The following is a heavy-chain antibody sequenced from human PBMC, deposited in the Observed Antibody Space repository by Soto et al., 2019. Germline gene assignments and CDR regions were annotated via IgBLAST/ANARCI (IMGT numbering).Heavy chain of an antibody. V-gene: IGHV4-59*08. CDR2: MYYSGST. CDR3: ASMGYHYGSGSYPLDY. CDR1: GGSISSYY. Sequence: PSETLSLTCTVSGGSISSYYWTWIRQPPGKGLEWIGFMYYSGSTHYNPSLKSRVTISLDTSKNQFSLNLRSVTAADTAVYYCASMGYHYGSGSYPLDYWGQGTLVTVSS. D-gene: IGHD3-10*01. J-gene: IGHJ4*02.